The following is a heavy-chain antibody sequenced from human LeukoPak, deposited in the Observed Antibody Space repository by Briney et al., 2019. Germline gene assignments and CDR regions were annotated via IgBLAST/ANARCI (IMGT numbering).Heavy chain of an antibody. J-gene: IGHJ4*02. D-gene: IGHD1-1*01. V-gene: IGHV3-23*01. CDR2: ISGSGGST. Sequence: GGSLRLSCAASGFTFSRYAMSWVRQAPGKGLGWVSAISGSGGSTYYADSVKGRFTISRDNSKNTLYLQMNSLRAEDTAVYYCAKDPYTSGAYYFDYWGQGTLVTVSS. CDR1: GFTFSRYA. CDR3: AKDPYTSGAYYFDY.